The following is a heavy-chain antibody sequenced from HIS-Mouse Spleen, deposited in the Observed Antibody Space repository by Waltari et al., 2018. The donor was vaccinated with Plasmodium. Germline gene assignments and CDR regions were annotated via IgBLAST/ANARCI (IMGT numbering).Heavy chain of an antibody. CDR3: AKSSKGTGDLWDY. V-gene: IGHV3-23*01. J-gene: IGHJ4*02. CDR1: GFTFSGLS. CDR2: ISGSGGST. D-gene: IGHD7-27*01. Sequence: EVQLLESGGGLVQPGGSLRLYVAASGFTFSGLSVSGVLQAPGKGLEWVSAISGSGGSTYYADSVKGRFTISRDNSKNTLYLQMNSLRAEDTAVYYCAKSSKGTGDLWDYWGQGTLVTVSS.